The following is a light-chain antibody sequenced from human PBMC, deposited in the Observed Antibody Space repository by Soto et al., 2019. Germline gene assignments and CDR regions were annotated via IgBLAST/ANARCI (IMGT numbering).Light chain of an antibody. CDR1: QSISSF. Sequence: DIQMTQSPSSLSASLGDRVSITCRASQSISSFLKWYQQKPGKAPKLLIYSASILQSGVPSRFSGSGSGTEFTLTISSLQPEDFATYYCQQSYSTPRSFGQGTKVEIK. CDR3: QQSYSTPRS. J-gene: IGKJ1*01. CDR2: SAS. V-gene: IGKV1-39*01.